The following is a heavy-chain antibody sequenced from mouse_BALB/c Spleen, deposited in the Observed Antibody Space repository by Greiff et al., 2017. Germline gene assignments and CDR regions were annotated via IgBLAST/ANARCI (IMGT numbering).Heavy chain of an antibody. CDR3: ARGRGYYRYDDGYYFDY. Sequence: VQLQQSGPELVKPGASVKIPCKASGYTFTDYNMDWVKQSHGKSLEWIGDINPNNGGTIYNQKFKGKATLTVDKSSSTAYMELRSLTSEDTAVYYCARGRGYYRYDDGYYFDYWGQGTTRTVSS. V-gene: IGHV1-18*01. CDR2: INPNNGGT. J-gene: IGHJ2*01. CDR1: GYTFTDYN. D-gene: IGHD2-14*01.